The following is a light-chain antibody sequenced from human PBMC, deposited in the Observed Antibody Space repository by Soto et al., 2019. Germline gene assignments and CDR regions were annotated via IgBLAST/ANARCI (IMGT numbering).Light chain of an antibody. V-gene: IGKV4-1*01. Sequence: DIVMTQSPDSLAVSLGERATINCKSSQSVLYRSNNKNYLAWYQHKPGQPPKLLIYWASTRESGVPDRFSGSGSGTDSTLTISSLQAEDVAVYYCQQYYKTPWTFGQGTKVDIK. CDR2: WAS. J-gene: IGKJ1*01. CDR1: QSVLYRSNNKNY. CDR3: QQYYKTPWT.